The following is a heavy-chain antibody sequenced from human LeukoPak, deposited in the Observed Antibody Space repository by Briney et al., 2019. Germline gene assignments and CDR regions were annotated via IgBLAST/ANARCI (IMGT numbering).Heavy chain of an antibody. J-gene: IGHJ5*02. CDR1: GYSISSDYY. CDR2: IYHSGST. Sequence: SETLSLTCGVSGYSISSDYYWGWIRQPPGKGLEWIGSIYHSGSTYKNPSLKSRVTISLDTSKNQFSLKLSSVTAAGTAVYYCARQLSEWLLYGNWFDPWGQGTLVTVSS. D-gene: IGHD3-3*01. V-gene: IGHV4-38-2*01. CDR3: ARQLSEWLLYGNWFDP.